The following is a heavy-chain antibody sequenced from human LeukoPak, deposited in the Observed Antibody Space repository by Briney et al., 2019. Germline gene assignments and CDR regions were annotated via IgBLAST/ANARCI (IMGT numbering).Heavy chain of an antibody. Sequence: NPSETLSLTCTVSGGSVSSYYWSWIRRPPGRGLEWIAYLSHSGSSDSNPSLTSRVTTLVDTSKNQFSLKLTSVTAADTAVYYCAKGPNFGSWRAVDYWGQGSLDTVSS. CDR3: AKGPNFGSWRAVDY. J-gene: IGHJ4*02. CDR2: LSHSGSS. D-gene: IGHD3-10*01. V-gene: IGHV4-59*02. CDR1: GGSVSSYY.